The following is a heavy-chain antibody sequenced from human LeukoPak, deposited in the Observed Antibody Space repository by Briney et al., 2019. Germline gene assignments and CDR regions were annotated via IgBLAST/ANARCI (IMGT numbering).Heavy chain of an antibody. V-gene: IGHV4-4*02. CDR3: ARVSGTTLFDY. Sequence: SETLSLTCAVSGGSISSSNWWSWVRQPPGKGLEWIGEISHSGSTNYNPSLESRVTISVDKSKNQFSLKLSSVTAADTAVYFCARVSGTTLFDYWGQGILVTVSS. CDR1: GGSISSSNW. J-gene: IGHJ4*02. CDR2: ISHSGST. D-gene: IGHD1-1*01.